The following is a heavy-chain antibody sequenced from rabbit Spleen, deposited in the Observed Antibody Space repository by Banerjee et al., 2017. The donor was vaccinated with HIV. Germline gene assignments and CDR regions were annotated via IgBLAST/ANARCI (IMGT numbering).Heavy chain of an antibody. CDR3: ARDLPGIIGWNFNL. CDR2: AYAGSSGST. D-gene: IGHD1-1*01. CDR1: GFSFNSGYD. Sequence: QSLEESGGGLVKPGASLTLTCKASGFSFNSGYDMCWVRQAPGKGLEWVACAYAGSSGSTYSATWAKGRFTVSKTSSTTVTLQMTSLTAADTATYFCARDLPGIIGWNFNLWAQAPSSPS. V-gene: IGHV1S40*01. J-gene: IGHJ4*01.